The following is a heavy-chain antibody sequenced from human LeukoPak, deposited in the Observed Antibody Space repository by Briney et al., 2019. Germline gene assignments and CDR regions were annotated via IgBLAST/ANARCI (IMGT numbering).Heavy chain of an antibody. CDR3: ARDRYCSSTSCLGWFDP. Sequence: SVKVSCKASGYTFGSDDINWVRQATGQGLEWMGWINPNNGNLGYAQKFQGRVTITRNTPISPAYMELSSLTSEDTAVYYCARDRYCSSTSCLGWFDPWGQGTLVTVSS. D-gene: IGHD2-2*01. J-gene: IGHJ5*02. CDR2: INPNNGNL. CDR1: GYTFGSDD. V-gene: IGHV1-8*03.